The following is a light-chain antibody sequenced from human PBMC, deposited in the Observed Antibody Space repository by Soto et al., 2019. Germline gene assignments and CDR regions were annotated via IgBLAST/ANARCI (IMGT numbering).Light chain of an antibody. V-gene: IGKV3D-20*02. Sequence: EIVLTQSPGTLALSPGERATLSCRASRSFSSSYLAWYQQMPGQAPRLLIYAASSTATGIPDRFSGSGSGTDFTLTISRLEHEDSAVYYCQERSHWTFGRGTKVEI. CDR2: AAS. CDR1: RSFSSSY. CDR3: QERSHWT. J-gene: IGKJ1*01.